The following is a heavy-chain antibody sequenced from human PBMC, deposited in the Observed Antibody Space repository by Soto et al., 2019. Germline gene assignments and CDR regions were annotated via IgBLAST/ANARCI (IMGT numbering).Heavy chain of an antibody. V-gene: IGHV2-5*02. J-gene: IGHJ4*02. D-gene: IGHD2-15*01. CDR3: AHSIRRPSCRDGNCYSYDY. CDR1: GFSLSTSGVG. CDR2: LFWDDDK. Sequence: QITLKESGPTLVKPTQTLTLTCTFSGFSLSTSGVGVGWIRQPPGKALEWLALLFWDDDKRYTPSLRNRLTISKDTSKNQVVLTMTNVDPVDTATYYCAHSIRRPSCRDGNCYSYDYWGQGTVVTVSS.